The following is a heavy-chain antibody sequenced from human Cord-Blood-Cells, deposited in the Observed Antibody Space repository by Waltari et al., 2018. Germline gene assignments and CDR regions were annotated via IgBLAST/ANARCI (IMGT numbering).Heavy chain of an antibody. CDR1: GFSLSNARMG. V-gene: IGHV2-26*01. CDR3: ARIIRRPLLADY. Sequence: QVTLKESGPVLVKPTETLTLTCTVSGFSLSNARMGVSWIRQPPGKALEWLAHIFSNDEKSYSTSLKIRLTISKDTSKSQVVLTMTNMDPVDTATYYCARIIRRPLLADYWGQGTLVTVSS. J-gene: IGHJ4*02. D-gene: IGHD3-3*02. CDR2: IFSNDEK.